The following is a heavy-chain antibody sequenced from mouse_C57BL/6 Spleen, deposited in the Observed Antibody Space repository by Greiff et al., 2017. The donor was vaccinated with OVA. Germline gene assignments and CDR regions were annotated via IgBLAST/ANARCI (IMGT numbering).Heavy chain of an antibody. V-gene: IGHV1-15*01. Sequence: VKLVESGAELVRPGASVTLSCKASGYTFTDYEMHWVKQTPVHGLEWIGAIDPETGGTAYNQKFKGKAILTADKSSSTAYMELRSLTSEDSAVYYCIYGSRFAYWGQGTLVTVSA. J-gene: IGHJ3*01. CDR1: GYTFTDYE. CDR3: IYGSRFAY. CDR2: IDPETGGT. D-gene: IGHD1-1*01.